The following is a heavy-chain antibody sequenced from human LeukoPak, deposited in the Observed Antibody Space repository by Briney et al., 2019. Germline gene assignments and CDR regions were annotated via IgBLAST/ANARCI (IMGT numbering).Heavy chain of an antibody. CDR3: ARRRYNIDY. CDR2: IYYSGST. V-gene: IGHV4-59*08. J-gene: IGHJ4*02. Sequence: SETLSLTCTVSGGSTSSYYWSWIRQPPGKGLEWIGYIYYSGSTNYNPSLKSRVTISVDTSKNQFSLKLSSVTAAGTAVYYCARRRYNIDYWGQGTLVTVSS. D-gene: IGHD1-1*01. CDR1: GGSTSSYY.